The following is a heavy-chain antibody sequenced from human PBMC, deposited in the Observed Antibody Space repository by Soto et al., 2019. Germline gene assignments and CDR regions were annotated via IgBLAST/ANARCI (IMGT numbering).Heavy chain of an antibody. CDR1: GGSISSGGYY. CDR2: IYYSGST. Sequence: QVQLQESGPGLVKPSQTLSLTCTVSGGSISSGGYYWSWIRQHPGKGLGWIGYIYYSGSTYYNPSLKSRVTISVDTSKNQFSLKLSSVTAADPAVYYCAIYDSSGSRGFQHWGQGTLVTVSS. D-gene: IGHD3-22*01. CDR3: AIYDSSGSRGFQH. J-gene: IGHJ1*01. V-gene: IGHV4-31*03.